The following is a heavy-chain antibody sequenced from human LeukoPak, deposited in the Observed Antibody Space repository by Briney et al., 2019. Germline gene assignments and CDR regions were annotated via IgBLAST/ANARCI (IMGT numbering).Heavy chain of an antibody. CDR2: ISRSGSTK. J-gene: IGHJ4*02. D-gene: IGHD5-18*01. Sequence: GGSLRLSCAASGFTFSDYNMRWIRQAPGKGLEWVSSISRSGSTKYYADSVKGRFTISRDNAKNSLFLQMNSLRAEDTAVYYCARDAAYGYDRFDYWGQGTQVTVSS. V-gene: IGHV3-11*04. CDR3: ARDAAYGYDRFDY. CDR1: GFTFSDYN.